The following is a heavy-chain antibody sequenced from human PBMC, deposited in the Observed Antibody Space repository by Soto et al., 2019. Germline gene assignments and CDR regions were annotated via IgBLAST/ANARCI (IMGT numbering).Heavy chain of an antibody. CDR1: GFTFSSYE. CDR3: ARDPHYGGNPDWYFDL. V-gene: IGHV3-48*03. D-gene: IGHD2-15*01. J-gene: IGHJ2*01. Sequence: GGSLRLSCAASGFTFSSYEMNWVRQAPGKGLEWVSYISSSGSTIYYADSVKGRFTISRDNAKNSLYLQMNSLRAEDTAVYYCARDPHYGGNPDWYFDLWGRGTLVTVSS. CDR2: ISSSGSTI.